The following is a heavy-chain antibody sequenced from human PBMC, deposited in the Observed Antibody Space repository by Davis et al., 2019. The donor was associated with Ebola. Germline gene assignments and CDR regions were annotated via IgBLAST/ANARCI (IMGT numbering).Heavy chain of an antibody. CDR1: GYTFTGYY. D-gene: IGHD7-27*01. J-gene: IGHJ4*02. CDR3: ASGEFVDF. Sequence: ASVKVSCKASGYTFTGYYMHWVRQAPGQGLEWMGWINPNSGGTNYAQKFQGRVSLTRDTSTSTVHMDLSSLISEDTAIYYCASGEFVDFWGQGTLVSVSS. CDR2: INPNSGGT. V-gene: IGHV1-2*02.